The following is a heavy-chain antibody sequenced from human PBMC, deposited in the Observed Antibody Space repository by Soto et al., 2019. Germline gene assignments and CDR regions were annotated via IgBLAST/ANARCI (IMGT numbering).Heavy chain of an antibody. CDR3: ASFIKYSSGWYPAFDI. V-gene: IGHV1-8*01. Sequence: QVQLVQSGAEVKKPGASVKVSCKASGYTFTSYDINWVRQATGQGLEWMGWMNPNSGNTGYAQKCQGRVTMTRNTPISTAYMELSSLRSEDTAVYYCASFIKYSSGWYPAFDIWGQGTMVTVSS. D-gene: IGHD6-19*01. CDR2: MNPNSGNT. J-gene: IGHJ3*02. CDR1: GYTFTSYD.